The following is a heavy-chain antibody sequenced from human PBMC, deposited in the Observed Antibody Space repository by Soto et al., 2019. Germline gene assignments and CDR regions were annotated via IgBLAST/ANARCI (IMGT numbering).Heavy chain of an antibody. CDR2: IHYSGTT. V-gene: IGHV4-31*03. J-gene: IGHJ5*02. CDR1: GGSISSGGYY. CDR3: ARARYTVGWHADP. Sequence: PSETLSLTCTVSGGSISSGGYYWSWIRQHPGEGLEWIGYIHYSGTTYYNPSLKSRVTMSVDTSKNQFSLKVSSVTAADTAVYYCARARYTVGWHADPWGQGVLVTVSS. D-gene: IGHD6-19*01.